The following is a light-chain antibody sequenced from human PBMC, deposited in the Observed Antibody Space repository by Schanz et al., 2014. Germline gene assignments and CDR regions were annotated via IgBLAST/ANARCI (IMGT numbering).Light chain of an antibody. J-gene: IGKJ1*01. Sequence: EIVMTQSPATLSVSPGERATLSCRASQSVSSNLAWYQQKPGQAPRLLIYGASSRATGIPDRFSGSGSGTVFTLTITRLEPEDFAVYYCQQCGSSRWTFGQGTKVEIK. V-gene: IGKV3-20*01. CDR3: QQCGSSRWT. CDR1: QSVSSN. CDR2: GAS.